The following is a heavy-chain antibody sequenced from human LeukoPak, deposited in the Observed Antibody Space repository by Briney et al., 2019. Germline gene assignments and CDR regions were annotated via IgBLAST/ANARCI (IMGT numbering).Heavy chain of an antibody. D-gene: IGHD2-2*01. V-gene: IGHV3-66*02. CDR2: IYSGGST. J-gene: IGHJ6*03. CDR3: ARGPRDCSSGTCYYYYDMDV. CDR1: GFSVSSHY. Sequence: GGSLRLSCAASGFSVSSHYMNWVRQAPGKGLEWVSIIYSGGSTKYADSVRGRFTISRENSKNTLYLQMNNVGAEETAVYYCARGPRDCSSGTCYYYYDMDVWAKGPRSPSP.